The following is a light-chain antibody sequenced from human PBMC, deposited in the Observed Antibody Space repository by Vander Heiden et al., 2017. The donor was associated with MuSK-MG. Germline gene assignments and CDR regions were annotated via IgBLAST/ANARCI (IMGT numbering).Light chain of an antibody. Sequence: DIQMTQSPSTLSASVGDRVTITCRASQSIGIWLAWYQQKPGKAPTLLIYRASTLESGVPSRFSGSGSGTEFTLTINSLQPDDFATYYCQQYNAFTWTSGQGTKVEIK. CDR1: QSIGIW. CDR3: QQYNAFTWT. J-gene: IGKJ1*01. V-gene: IGKV1-5*03. CDR2: RAS.